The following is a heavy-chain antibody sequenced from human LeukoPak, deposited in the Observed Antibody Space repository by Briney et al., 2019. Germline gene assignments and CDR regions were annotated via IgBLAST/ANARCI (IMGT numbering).Heavy chain of an antibody. CDR1: GFTFDDHA. CDR2: IGWNSGGI. D-gene: IGHD6-13*01. J-gene: IGHJ4*02. CDR3: AKAGTVPFFDC. V-gene: IGHV3-9*01. Sequence: GRSLRLSCAASGFTFDDHAMHWVRQAPGNGLEWVSVIGWNSGGIDYADSVKGRFTISRDNAKSSLYLQMNSLRAEDTALYYCAKAGTVPFFDCWGQGTLVTVSS.